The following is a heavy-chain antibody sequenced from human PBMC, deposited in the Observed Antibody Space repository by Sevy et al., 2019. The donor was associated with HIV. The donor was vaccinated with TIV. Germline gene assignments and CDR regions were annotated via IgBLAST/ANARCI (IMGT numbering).Heavy chain of an antibody. CDR3: GNAYSGSYSHSYLYALDV. CDR2: ISHDGINE. Sequence: GGSLRLSCIGSGFSFSYYGIHWVRQSPGKGLDWVALISHDGINEYYADSVKGRFTISRDNSKNTVYLEMNSLRNEDTAIYFCGNAYSGSYSHSYLYALDVWGQGTTVTVSS. J-gene: IGHJ6*02. D-gene: IGHD1-26*01. V-gene: IGHV3-30*18. CDR1: GFSFSYYG.